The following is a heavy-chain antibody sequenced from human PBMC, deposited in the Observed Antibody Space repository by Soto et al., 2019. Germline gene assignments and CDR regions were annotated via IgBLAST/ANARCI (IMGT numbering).Heavy chain of an antibody. CDR1: GGTFSSYA. J-gene: IGHJ6*02. CDR2: IIPIFGTA. Sequence: QVQLVQSGAEVKKPGSSVKVSCKASGGTFSSYAISWVRQAPGQGLEWMGGIIPIFGTADYAQKFQGRVTITAEESTSTAYMALSSLRAEDTAMYYCATHEIGHCISASCYKGGYYYGMDVWGQGTTVTVSS. CDR3: ATHEIGHCISASCYKGGYYYGMDV. D-gene: IGHD2-2*02. V-gene: IGHV1-69*12.